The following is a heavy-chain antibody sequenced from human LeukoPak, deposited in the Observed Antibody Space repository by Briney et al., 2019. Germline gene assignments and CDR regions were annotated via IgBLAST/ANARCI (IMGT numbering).Heavy chain of an antibody. V-gene: IGHV3-21*01. CDR2: ISSSSSYI. J-gene: IGHJ4*02. CDR3: ARERDDFWSGYYL. D-gene: IGHD3-3*01. Sequence: GGSLRLSCAASGSTFSSYNMNWVRQAPGKGLEWVSSISSSSSYIYYADSVKGRFTISRDNAKNSLYLRMNSLRAEDTAVYYCARERDDFWSGYYLWGQGTLVTVSS. CDR1: GSTFSSYN.